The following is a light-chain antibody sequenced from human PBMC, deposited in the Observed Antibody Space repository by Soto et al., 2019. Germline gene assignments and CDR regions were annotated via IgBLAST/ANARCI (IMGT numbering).Light chain of an antibody. CDR3: AAWDDSLSRVV. J-gene: IGLJ3*02. CDR2: NTY. CDR1: SSNIGSHT. Sequence: QSVLTQPPSASGTPGQRVTISCSGSSSNIGSHTVNWYQQLPGTAPRLLIYNTYYRPSGVPDRFSGSKSGTSASLAISGLQSEDEADYYCAAWDDSLSRVVFGGGTKLTVL. V-gene: IGLV1-44*01.